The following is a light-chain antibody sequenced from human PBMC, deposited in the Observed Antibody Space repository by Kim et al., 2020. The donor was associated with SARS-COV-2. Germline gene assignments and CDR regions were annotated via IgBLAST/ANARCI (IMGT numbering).Light chain of an antibody. CDR3: SSYAGSNNPYV. J-gene: IGLJ1*01. CDR1: SSDVGDYNY. CDR2: EVS. V-gene: IGLV2-8*01. Sequence: QSALTQPPSASGSPGQSVTISCTGTSSDVGDYNYVSWYQQHPGKAPKVMIYEVSKRPAGVPDRYSGSKSGNTASLTVSGLQAEDEADYYCSSYAGSNNPYVFGTGTKVTVL.